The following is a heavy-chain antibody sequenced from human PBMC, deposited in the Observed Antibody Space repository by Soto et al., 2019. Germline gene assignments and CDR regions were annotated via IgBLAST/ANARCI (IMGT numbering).Heavy chain of an antibody. CDR3: ARDGALGEQYCYYGMDV. J-gene: IGHJ6*02. Sequence: QVQLVQSGAEVKKPGASVKVSCKASGYTFTSYGISWVRQAPGQGLEWMGWISAYNGNTNYAQKLQGRITMTTDTSTSRAYRELRSLRSDDTAVYYCARDGALGEQYCYYGMDVWGQGTTVTVSS. CDR2: ISAYNGNT. CDR1: GYTFTSYG. D-gene: IGHD3-16*01. V-gene: IGHV1-18*01.